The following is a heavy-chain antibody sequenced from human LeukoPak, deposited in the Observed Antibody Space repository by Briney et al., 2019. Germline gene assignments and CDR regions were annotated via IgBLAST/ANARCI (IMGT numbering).Heavy chain of an antibody. D-gene: IGHD3-10*01. V-gene: IGHV1-46*01. J-gene: IGHJ4*02. CDR3: ARGTTSGFGEEIKYDY. Sequence: ASVKVSCKASGYTFTSYYMHWVRQAPGQGLEWMGIINPSGGSTSYAQKFQGRVTMTRDTSTSTVYMELSSLRSEDTAVYYCARGTTSGFGEEIKYDYWGQGTLVTASS. CDR1: GYTFTSYY. CDR2: INPSGGST.